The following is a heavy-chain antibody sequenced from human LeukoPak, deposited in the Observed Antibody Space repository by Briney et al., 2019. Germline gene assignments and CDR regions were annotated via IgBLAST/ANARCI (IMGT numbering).Heavy chain of an antibody. CDR1: GGSISSSSYY. J-gene: IGHJ5*02. CDR2: IYYSGST. Sequence: SETLSLTCTVSGGSISSSSYYWGWIRQPPGKGLEWIGSIYYSGSTYYNPSLKSRVTISVDTSKNQFSLKLSSVTAADTAVYYCARDNPAAYYGSGSYYPRGNWFDPWGQGTLVTVSS. CDR3: ARDNPAAYYGSGSYYPRGNWFDP. V-gene: IGHV4-39*07. D-gene: IGHD3-10*01.